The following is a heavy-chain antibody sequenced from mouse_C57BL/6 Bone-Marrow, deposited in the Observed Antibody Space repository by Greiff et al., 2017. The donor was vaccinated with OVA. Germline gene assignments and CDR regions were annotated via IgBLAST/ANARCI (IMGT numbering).Heavy chain of an antibody. Sequence: VQLQQSGGGLVKPGGSLKLSCAASGFTFSDYGMHWVRQAPEKGLEWVAYISSGSSTIYYADTVKGRFTISRDNAKNTLFLQMTSLRSEDTAMYYCATYGSSLYWYFDVWGTGTTVTVSS. CDR2: ISSGSSTI. CDR3: ATYGSSLYWYFDV. D-gene: IGHD1-1*01. CDR1: GFTFSDYG. J-gene: IGHJ1*03. V-gene: IGHV5-17*01.